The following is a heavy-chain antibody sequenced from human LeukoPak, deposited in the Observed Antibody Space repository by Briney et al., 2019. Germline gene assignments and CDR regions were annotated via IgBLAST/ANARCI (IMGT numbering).Heavy chain of an antibody. J-gene: IGHJ6*03. CDR2: ISAYNGNS. V-gene: IGHV1-18*01. CDR1: GYTFTSYG. Sequence: ASVKVSCKASGYTFTSYGISWVRQAPGQGLEWMGWISAYNGNSNYAQKLQGRVTMTTDTSTCTAYMELRSLRSDDTAVYYCASGDGEYGSGSYDSELNMDVWGKGTTVTVSS. CDR3: ASGDGEYGSGSYDSELNMDV. D-gene: IGHD3-10*01.